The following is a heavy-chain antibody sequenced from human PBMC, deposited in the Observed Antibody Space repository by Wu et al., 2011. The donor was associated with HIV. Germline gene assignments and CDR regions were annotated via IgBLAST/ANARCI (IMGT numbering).Heavy chain of an antibody. J-gene: IGHJ6*02. D-gene: IGHD1-26*01. CDR1: GYTFTTSG. Sequence: QVQLVQSGAEVKKPGASVKVSCKASGYTFTTSGVSWVRQAPGQGLEWMGWISTYSGNTKYAQRLQGRVTMTTDTPANTAYMEVRSLRSDDTAVYYCARDESGSLFLYGMDVWGQGTTVDRLL. CDR3: ARDESGSLFLYGMDV. V-gene: IGHV1-18*01. CDR2: ISTYSGNT.